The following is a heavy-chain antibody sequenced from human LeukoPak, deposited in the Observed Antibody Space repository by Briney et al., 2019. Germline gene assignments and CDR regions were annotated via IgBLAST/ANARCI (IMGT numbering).Heavy chain of an antibody. V-gene: IGHV3-48*03. CDR3: ARVINFYYYMDV. CDR2: ISSGGTGK. Sequence: GGSLRLSCAASGFTFRSYWMSWVRQAPGKGLEWVSYISSGGTGKYYADSVKGRFTISRDNAKNSLYLQMNSLRAEDTAIYYCARVINFYYYMDVWGKGTTVTISS. J-gene: IGHJ6*03. CDR1: GFTFRSYW. D-gene: IGHD2/OR15-2a*01.